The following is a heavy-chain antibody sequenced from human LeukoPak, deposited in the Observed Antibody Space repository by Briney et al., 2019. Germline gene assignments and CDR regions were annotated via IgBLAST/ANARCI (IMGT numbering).Heavy chain of an antibody. CDR3: AKSGAPKVRGVLLNNFDY. CDR2: IRYDGSKK. Sequence: PGGSLRLSCAASGFIFSSYGMHWVRQAPGKGLEWVAFIRYDGSKKYYADSVKGRFTISRDNSKNTLYLQMNSLRAEDTAVYYCAKSGAPKVRGVLLNNFDYWGQGTLVTVSS. J-gene: IGHJ4*02. CDR1: GFIFSSYG. D-gene: IGHD3-10*01. V-gene: IGHV3-30*02.